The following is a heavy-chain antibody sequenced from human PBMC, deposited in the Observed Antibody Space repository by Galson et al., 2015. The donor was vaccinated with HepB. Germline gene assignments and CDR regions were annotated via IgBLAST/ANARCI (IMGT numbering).Heavy chain of an antibody. D-gene: IGHD3-22*01. Sequence: SVKVSCKASGYTFTSYAMHWVRQAPGQRLEWMGWINAGNGNTKYSQKFQGRVTITRDTSASTAYMELSSLRSEDTAVYYCARDLVYYDSSGYYYYYYYMDVWGKGTTVTVSS. J-gene: IGHJ6*03. V-gene: IGHV1-3*01. CDR1: GYTFTSYA. CDR2: INAGNGNT. CDR3: ARDLVYYDSSGYYYYYYYMDV.